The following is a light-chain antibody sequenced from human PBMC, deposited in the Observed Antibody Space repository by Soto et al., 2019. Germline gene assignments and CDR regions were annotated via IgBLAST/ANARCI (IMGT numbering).Light chain of an antibody. V-gene: IGKV3-15*01. J-gene: IGKJ1*01. Sequence: EIVLTQSPGTLSLSPGERAPLSCRASQSVSSKLAWYQQKPGQAPRLLIYGASTRATGIPARFSGSGSGTEFTLTISSLQSEDFAVYYCQQYNNWPRVTFGQGTKVDI. CDR3: QQYNNWPRVT. CDR2: GAS. CDR1: QSVSSK.